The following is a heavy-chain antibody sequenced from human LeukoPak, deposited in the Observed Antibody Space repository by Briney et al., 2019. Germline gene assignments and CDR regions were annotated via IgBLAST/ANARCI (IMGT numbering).Heavy chain of an antibody. CDR1: GGSINGST. D-gene: IGHD2-21*02. J-gene: IGHJ5*02. CDR2: INANSGTT. Sequence: PGGSLRLSCAASGGSINGSTRWCWVQPPGKGLEWVSTINANSGTTSYAASVRGRFSISRDNSTSTLYLQLSTLRVDDTATYYCVTLRSGQQQATAEWTYPSSQATLVVVSS. V-gene: IGHV3-23*01. CDR3: VTLRSGQQQATAEWTYP.